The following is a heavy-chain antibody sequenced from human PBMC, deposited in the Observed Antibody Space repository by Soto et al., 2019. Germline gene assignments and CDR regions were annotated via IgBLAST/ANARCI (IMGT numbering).Heavy chain of an antibody. J-gene: IGHJ5*02. V-gene: IGHV1-69*04. CDR3: ARDLAARQGWFDP. CDR1: GGAFSSYT. CDR2: IIPILGIA. D-gene: IGHD6-6*01. Sequence: ASVKVSCKASGGAFSSYTISWVRQAPGQGLEWMGRIIPILGIANYAQKFQGRVTITADKSTSTAYMELSSLRSEDTAVYYCARDLAARQGWFDPWGQGTLVTVSS.